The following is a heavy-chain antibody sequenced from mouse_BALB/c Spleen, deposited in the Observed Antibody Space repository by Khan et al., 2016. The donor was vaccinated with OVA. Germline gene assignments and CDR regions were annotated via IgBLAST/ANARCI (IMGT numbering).Heavy chain of an antibody. D-gene: IGHD1-1*01. CDR2: GSRRT. V-gene: IGHV1S41*01. Sequence: GSRRTPQPEMFPGTATLTVDTSSSTAYIQLSSLSSEDSAVYFCARENYYGRTCYAMDYWGQGTSVTVSS. J-gene: IGHJ4*01. CDR3: ARENYYGRTCYAMDY.